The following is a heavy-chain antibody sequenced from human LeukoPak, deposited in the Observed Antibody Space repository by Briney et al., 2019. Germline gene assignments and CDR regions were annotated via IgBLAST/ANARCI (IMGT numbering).Heavy chain of an antibody. J-gene: IGHJ4*02. CDR3: AKVGTYEILTGYSPHLDY. V-gene: IGHV3-23*01. CDR2: ISGSDGDT. Sequence: GGSLRLSCTASGFTFSRYTMSWVRQAPGKGLEWVSGISGSDGDTFHADSVKGRFTISRDNSKNTVYLQMNSLRGEDTAVYYCAKVGTYEILTGYSPHLDYWGQGTLVTVSS. D-gene: IGHD3-9*01. CDR1: GFTFSRYT.